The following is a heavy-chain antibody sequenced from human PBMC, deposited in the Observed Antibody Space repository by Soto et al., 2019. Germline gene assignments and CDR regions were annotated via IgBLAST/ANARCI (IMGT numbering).Heavy chain of an antibody. V-gene: IGHV3-30-3*01. CDR1: GFTFSSYA. Sequence: QVQLVESGGGVVQPGRSLRLSCAASGFTFSSYAMHWVRQAPGKGLEWVAVISYDGSNKYYADSVKGRFTISRDNSKNTLYLQMNSLRAEDTAVYYCARDVAGGHYFDYWGQGTLVTVSP. CDR3: ARDVAGGHYFDY. J-gene: IGHJ4*02. D-gene: IGHD3-16*01. CDR2: ISYDGSNK.